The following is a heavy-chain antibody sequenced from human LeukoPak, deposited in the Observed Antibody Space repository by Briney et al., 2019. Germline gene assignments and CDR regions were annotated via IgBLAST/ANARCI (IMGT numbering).Heavy chain of an antibody. J-gene: IGHJ4*02. CDR2: ISSSGTTI. D-gene: IGHD3-10*01. CDR1: GFTFSSYE. CDR3: ARADGDYYYGSGRYFHY. V-gene: IGHV3-48*03. Sequence: GRSLRLSCAASGFTFSSYEMNWVRHAPGKGLEWVSYISSSGTTIYYADSVKGRFTISRDNAKNSLYLQMNSLRAEDTAVYYCARADGDYYYGSGRYFHYWGQGTLVTVSS.